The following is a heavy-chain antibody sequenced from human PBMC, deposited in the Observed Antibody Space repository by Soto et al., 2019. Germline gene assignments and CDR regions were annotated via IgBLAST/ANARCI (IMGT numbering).Heavy chain of an antibody. D-gene: IGHD6-19*01. V-gene: IGHV3-21*04. CDR1: GFTFSSYS. J-gene: IGHJ6*02. Sequence: PGGSLRLSCAASGFTFSSYSMNWVRQAPGKGLEWVSSISSSSSYIYYADSVKGRFTISRDNAKNSLYLQMSRLRSDDTAVYYCARVFGVAVAGQRYYYYYYGMDVWGQGTTVTVSS. CDR3: ARVFGVAVAGQRYYYYYYGMDV. CDR2: ISSSSSYI.